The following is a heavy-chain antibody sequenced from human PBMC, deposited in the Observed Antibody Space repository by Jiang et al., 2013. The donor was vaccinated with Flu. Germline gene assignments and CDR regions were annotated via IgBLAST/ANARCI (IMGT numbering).Heavy chain of an antibody. CDR1: GGSISSSSYY. CDR3: AITYYYDSSGYSRDY. Sequence: GSGLVKPSETLSLTCTVSGGSISSSSYYWGWIRQPPGKGLEWIGSIYYSGSTYYNPSLKSRVTISVDTSKNQFSLKLSSVTAADTAVYYCAITYYYDSSGYSRDYWGQGTLVTVSS. V-gene: IGHV4-39*01. D-gene: IGHD3-22*01. CDR2: IYYSGST. J-gene: IGHJ4*02.